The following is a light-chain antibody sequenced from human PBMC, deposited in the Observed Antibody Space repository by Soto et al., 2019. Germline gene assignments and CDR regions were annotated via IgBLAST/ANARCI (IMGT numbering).Light chain of an antibody. Sequence: EKLMSHSPATLSGWPGERVTLSFMASQDIRNPMSPFPQNNGQHPTLIIHHAIIRDADVPPRFSGSWSGTEFNLNINSLQSEDFLAHYCQQYDAWPLTFGGGSKVDIK. V-gene: IGKV3-15*01. CDR2: HAI. J-gene: IGKJ4*01. CDR3: QQYDAWPLT. CDR1: QDIRNP.